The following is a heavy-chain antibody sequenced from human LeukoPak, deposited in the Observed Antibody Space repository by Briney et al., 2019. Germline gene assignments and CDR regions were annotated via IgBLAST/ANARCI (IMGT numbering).Heavy chain of an antibody. D-gene: IGHD1-26*01. CDR3: ARDEAYSIVGATPFDY. Sequence: SVKVSCKASGGTFSSYAISWVRQAPGQGLEWMGGIIPIFGTANYARKFQGRVTITADESTSTAYMELSSLRSEDTAVYYCARDEAYSIVGATPFDYWGQGTLVTVSS. CDR2: IIPIFGTA. J-gene: IGHJ4*02. V-gene: IGHV1-69*13. CDR1: GGTFSSYA.